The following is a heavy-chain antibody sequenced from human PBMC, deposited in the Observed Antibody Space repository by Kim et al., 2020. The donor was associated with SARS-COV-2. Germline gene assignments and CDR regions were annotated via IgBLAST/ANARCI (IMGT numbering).Heavy chain of an antibody. CDR1: GGSISSSSYY. V-gene: IGHV4-39*01. CDR2: IYYSGST. J-gene: IGHJ4*02. D-gene: IGHD6-19*01. CDR3: ARHSSLASGWYTK. Sequence: SETLSLTCTVSGGSISSSSYYWGWIRQPPGKGLEWIGSIYYSGSTYYNPSLKSRVTISVDTSKNQFSLKLSSVTAADTAVYYCARHSSLASGWYTKWGQGTLVTVSS.